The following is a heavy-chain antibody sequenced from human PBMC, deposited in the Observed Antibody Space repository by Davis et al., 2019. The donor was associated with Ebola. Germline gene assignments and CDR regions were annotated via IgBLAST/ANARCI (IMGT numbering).Heavy chain of an antibody. CDR3: ARVITMIQRVCAFDI. Sequence: SQTLSLTCAVYGGSFSGYYWSWIRQPPGKGLEWIGEINHSGSTNYNPSLKSRVTISVDTSKNQFSLKLSSVTAADTAVYYCARVITMIQRVCAFDIWGQGTMVTVSS. V-gene: IGHV4-34*01. D-gene: IGHD3-22*01. J-gene: IGHJ3*02. CDR1: GGSFSGYY. CDR2: INHSGST.